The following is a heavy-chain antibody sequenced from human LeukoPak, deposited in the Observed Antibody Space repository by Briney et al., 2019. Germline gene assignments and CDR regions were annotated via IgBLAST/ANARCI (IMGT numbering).Heavy chain of an antibody. D-gene: IGHD3-22*01. CDR3: ARGSPPRRNYDSRGYYSYYFDY. CDR2: ISAYNGNT. J-gene: IGHJ4*02. Sequence: ASVKVSCKASGGTFSSYAISWVRQAPGQGLEWMGWISAYNGNTHYAQKLQGRATMTTDTSTSTVYMELRSLRSDDTAVYYCARGSPPRRNYDSRGYYSYYFDYWGQGTLVTVSS. V-gene: IGHV1-18*01. CDR1: GGTFSSYA.